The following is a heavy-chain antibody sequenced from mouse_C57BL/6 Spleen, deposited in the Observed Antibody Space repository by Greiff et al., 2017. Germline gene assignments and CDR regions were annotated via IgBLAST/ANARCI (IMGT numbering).Heavy chain of an antibody. Sequence: QVQLQQSGAELVKPGASVKLSCKASGYTFTSYWMHWVKQRPGQGLEWIGMIHPKSGSTNYNEKFKSKATLTVDKSSSTAYMQLSSLTSEDSAVYYCARSTTVVASFDYWGQGTTLTVSS. CDR1: GYTFTSYW. CDR2: IHPKSGST. D-gene: IGHD1-1*01. CDR3: ARSTTVVASFDY. V-gene: IGHV1-64*01. J-gene: IGHJ2*01.